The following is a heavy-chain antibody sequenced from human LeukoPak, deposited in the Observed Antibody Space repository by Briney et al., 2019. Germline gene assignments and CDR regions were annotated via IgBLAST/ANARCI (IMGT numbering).Heavy chain of an antibody. D-gene: IGHD6-19*01. CDR2: IRYDGSNK. J-gene: IGHJ4*02. CDR3: AKIAVAGYYFDY. Sequence: PGGSLRLSCAASAFTFSNYGMHWVRQAPGMGLEWVAFIRYDGSNKYYADSVKGRFTISRDNSKNTLYLQMNSLRAGDTAVYYCAKIAVAGYYFDYWGQGTLVTVSS. CDR1: AFTFSNYG. V-gene: IGHV3-30*02.